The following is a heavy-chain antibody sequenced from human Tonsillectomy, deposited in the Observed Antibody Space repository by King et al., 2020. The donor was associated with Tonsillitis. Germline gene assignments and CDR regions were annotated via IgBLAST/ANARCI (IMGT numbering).Heavy chain of an antibody. J-gene: IGHJ6*03. CDR3: YYNYMGV. Sequence: VQLVESWGGLVKPGESLRLSCAASGFTFTNAWMNWVRQAPGKGLEWVGRIKSKTDGGTIDYVAPVKGRFSISRDDSKNTLSLKMNSLKAEDTAVYYCYYNYMGVWGKGTTVTVSS. CDR1: GFTFTNAW. V-gene: IGHV3-15*07. CDR2: IKSKTDGGTI.